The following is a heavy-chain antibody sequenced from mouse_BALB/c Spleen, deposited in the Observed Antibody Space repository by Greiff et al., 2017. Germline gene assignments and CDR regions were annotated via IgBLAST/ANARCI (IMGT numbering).Heavy chain of an antibody. Sequence: EVQLQESGPGLVKPSQSLSLTCTVTGYSITSDYAWNWIRQFPGNKLEWMGYISYSGSTSYNPSLKSRISITRDTSKNQFFLQLNSVTTEDTATYYCARWDGYYHYAMDYWGQGTSVTVSS. J-gene: IGHJ4*01. CDR2: ISYSGST. D-gene: IGHD2-3*01. CDR1: GYSITSDYA. V-gene: IGHV3-2*02. CDR3: ARWDGYYHYAMDY.